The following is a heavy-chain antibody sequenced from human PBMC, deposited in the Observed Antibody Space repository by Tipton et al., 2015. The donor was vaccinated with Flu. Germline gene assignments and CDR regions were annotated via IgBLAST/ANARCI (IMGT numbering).Heavy chain of an antibody. D-gene: IGHD4-11*01. CDR1: GYTFTGYY. CDR3: ASMTTVTSGDYYGMDV. V-gene: IGHV1-2*02. CDR2: INPNSGGT. J-gene: IGHJ6*02. Sequence: QVQLVQSGAEVKKPGASVKVSCKASGYTFTGYYMHWVRQAPGQGLEWMGWINPNSGGTNYAQKFQGRVTITRDTSISTAYMELSRLRSDDTAVYYCASMTTVTSGDYYGMDVWGQGTTVTGAS.